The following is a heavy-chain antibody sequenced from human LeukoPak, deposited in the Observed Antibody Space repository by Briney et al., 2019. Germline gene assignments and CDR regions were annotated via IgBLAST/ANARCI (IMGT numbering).Heavy chain of an antibody. CDR1: GGSISSGDYY. J-gene: IGHJ6*02. CDR2: IYYSGST. D-gene: IGHD3-9*01. V-gene: IGHV4-30-4*01. CDR3: ASSYYDILTGYHYYYGMDV. Sequence: PSETLSLTCTVSGGSISSGDYYWSWIRQPPGKGLEWIGYIYYSGSTYYNPSLKSRVTISVDTSKNQFSLKLSSVTAADTAVYYCASSYYDILTGYHYYYGMDVWGQGTTVTVSS.